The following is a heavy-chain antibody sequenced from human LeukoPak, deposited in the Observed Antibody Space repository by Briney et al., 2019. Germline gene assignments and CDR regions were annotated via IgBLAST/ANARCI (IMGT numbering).Heavy chain of an antibody. J-gene: IGHJ3*02. D-gene: IGHD7-27*01. Sequence: ASVKVSCKASGYTFTGYYMHWVRQAPGQGLEWMGWLNPNSGGTNYAQKFQGRVTMTRDTSISTAYMELSRLRSDDTAVYYCARVTGDRRGHAFDIWGQGTMVTVSS. CDR2: LNPNSGGT. CDR1: GYTFTGYY. V-gene: IGHV1-2*02. CDR3: ARVTGDRRGHAFDI.